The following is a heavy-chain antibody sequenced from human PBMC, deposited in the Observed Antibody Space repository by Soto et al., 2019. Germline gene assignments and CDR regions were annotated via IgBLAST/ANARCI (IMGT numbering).Heavy chain of an antibody. J-gene: IGHJ5*02. Sequence: GASVKVSCKASGGTFSSYAISWVRQAPGQGLEWMGGIIPIFGTANYAQKFQGRVTITADESTSTAYMELSSLRSEDTAVYYCARDQGRSSSSETNFVWFDPWGQGTLVTVSS. CDR1: GGTFSSYA. V-gene: IGHV1-69*13. D-gene: IGHD6-6*01. CDR3: ARDQGRSSSSETNFVWFDP. CDR2: IIPIFGTA.